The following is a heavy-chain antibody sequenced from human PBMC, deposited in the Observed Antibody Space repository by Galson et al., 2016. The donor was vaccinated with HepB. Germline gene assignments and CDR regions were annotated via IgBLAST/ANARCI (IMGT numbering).Heavy chain of an antibody. J-gene: IGHJ4*02. V-gene: IGHV4-31*03. CDR3: ARDRSSGSGNFGY. D-gene: IGHD3-10*01. CDR2: IYHSGST. CDR1: GGSISSGGYY. Sequence: TLSLTCTASGGSISSGGYYWSWIRQHPGKGLEWIGYIYHSGSTYYNPSLKSRVSISVDTSKNQFSLRLSSVTAADTAVYYCARDRSSGSGNFGYWGQGTLVTVAS.